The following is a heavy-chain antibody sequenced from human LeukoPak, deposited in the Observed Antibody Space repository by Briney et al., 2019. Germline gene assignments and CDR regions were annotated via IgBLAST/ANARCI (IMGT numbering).Heavy chain of an antibody. V-gene: IGHV3-23*01. CDR2: ISGSGGST. CDR3: AKATTPVVVTATQN. J-gene: IGHJ4*02. D-gene: IGHD2-21*02. Sequence: GGSLRLSCAASGFTFSSYAMSWVRQAPGKGLEWVSAISGSGGSTYYADSVKGRFTISRDNSKNTLYLQMNSLRAEGTAVYYCAKATTPVVVTATQNWGQGTLVTVSS. CDR1: GFTFSSYA.